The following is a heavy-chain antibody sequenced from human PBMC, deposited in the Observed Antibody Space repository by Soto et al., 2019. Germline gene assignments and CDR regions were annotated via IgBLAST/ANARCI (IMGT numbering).Heavy chain of an antibody. J-gene: IGHJ5*02. CDR2: IIPILGIA. Sequence: ASVKVSCKASGGTFSSYTISWARQAPGQGLEWMGRIIPILGIANYAQKFQGRVTITADKSTSTAYMELSSLRSEDTAVYYCARARHSSGGSCYVSWFDPWGQETLVTVSS. CDR3: ARARHSSGGSCYVSWFDP. V-gene: IGHV1-69*02. CDR1: GGTFSSYT. D-gene: IGHD2-15*01.